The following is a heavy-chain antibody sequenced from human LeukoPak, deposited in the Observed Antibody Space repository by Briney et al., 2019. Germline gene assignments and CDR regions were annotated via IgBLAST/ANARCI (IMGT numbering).Heavy chain of an antibody. CDR1: GYSFTSYW. CDR2: IYPGDSDT. CDR3: ARRGDSSGYCFDY. D-gene: IGHD3-22*01. V-gene: IGHV5-51*01. Sequence: GESLKISCKGSGYSFTSYWIGWVRQMPGKGLEWMGIIYPGDSDTRYSPSFQGQVIISADKSISTAYLQWSSLKASDTAMYYCARRGDSSGYCFDYWGQGTLVTVSS. J-gene: IGHJ4*02.